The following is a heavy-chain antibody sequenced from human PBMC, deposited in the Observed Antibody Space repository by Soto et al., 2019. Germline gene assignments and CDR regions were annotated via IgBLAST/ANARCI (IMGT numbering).Heavy chain of an antibody. J-gene: IGHJ4*02. Sequence: QVQFVQSGAEVKKPGASVRVSCKPSGYTLTNYAIQWVRQAAGQRLEWLAWIDPGSGHATDLQKLQGRLTISTDSSASTFYMHLSSLTSEDTAVYFCTRDLNGGYAFDDWGQGTLVTVSS. CDR1: GYTLTNYA. CDR3: TRDLNGGYAFDD. CDR2: IDPGSGHA. V-gene: IGHV1-3*01. D-gene: IGHD5-12*01.